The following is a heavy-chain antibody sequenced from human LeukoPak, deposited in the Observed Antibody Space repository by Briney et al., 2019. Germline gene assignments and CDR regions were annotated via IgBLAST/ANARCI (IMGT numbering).Heavy chain of an antibody. CDR3: ARVKSGYEATSADYYYYYYMDV. Sequence: ASVKVSCKASGYTFTGYYMHWVRQAAGQGLEWMGWISAYNGNTNYAQKLQGSITMTTGTSTSTAYMDLRSLRSDDTAVYYCARVKSGYEATSADYYYYYYMDVWGKGTTVTISS. CDR1: GYTFTGYY. CDR2: ISAYNGNT. D-gene: IGHD5-12*01. V-gene: IGHV1-18*04. J-gene: IGHJ6*03.